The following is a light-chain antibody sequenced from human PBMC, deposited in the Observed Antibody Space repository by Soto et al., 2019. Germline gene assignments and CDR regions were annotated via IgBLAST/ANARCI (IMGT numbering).Light chain of an antibody. Sequence: QSALTQPASVSGSPGQSITIPCTGTSGDIGAYNYVSWYQQHPGKAPKLLIYDVNYRPSGVSNRLSGSKSGNTASLTISGLQAEDEADYYCSSYAISSAYVFGTGTKVTVL. V-gene: IGLV2-14*01. CDR1: SGDIGAYNY. CDR2: DVN. CDR3: SSYAISSAYV. J-gene: IGLJ1*01.